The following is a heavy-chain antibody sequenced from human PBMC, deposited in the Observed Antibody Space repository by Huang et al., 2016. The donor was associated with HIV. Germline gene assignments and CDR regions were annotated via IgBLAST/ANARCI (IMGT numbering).Heavy chain of an antibody. Sequence: QVQLVQSGAEVKNPGASVRVSCKASGYTFTDSNIHWVRQAPGQGLEWMGWRNPKRRGTIYAHRFQGRITMTRDTTISTVHMDLRRIQSDDTAVYFCARDWSFGSSTSPADWGQGTLVTVSS. V-gene: IGHV1-2*07. J-gene: IGHJ4*02. CDR1: GYTFTDSN. CDR2: RNPKRRGT. D-gene: IGHD6-6*01. CDR3: ARDWSFGSSTSPAD.